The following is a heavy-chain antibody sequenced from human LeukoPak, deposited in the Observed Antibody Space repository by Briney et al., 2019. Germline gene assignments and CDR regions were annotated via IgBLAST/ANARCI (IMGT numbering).Heavy chain of an antibody. V-gene: IGHV1-2*02. Sequence: ASVKVSCKASGYTFTGYYMHWVRQAPGQGLEWMGWINPNSGGTNYAQKFQGRVTMTRDTSISTVYMELSRLRSDDTAVYYCARALKLLYWFDPWGQGTLVTVSS. CDR2: INPNSGGT. D-gene: IGHD3-10*01. CDR1: GYTFTGYY. J-gene: IGHJ5*02. CDR3: ARALKLLYWFDP.